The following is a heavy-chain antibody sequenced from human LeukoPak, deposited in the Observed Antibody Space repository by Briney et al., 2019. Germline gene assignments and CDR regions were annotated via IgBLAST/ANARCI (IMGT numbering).Heavy chain of an antibody. J-gene: IGHJ4*02. V-gene: IGHV4-59*01. CDR1: GGSISSYY. CDR2: IYYSGST. D-gene: IGHD2-15*01. Sequence: PSETLSLTCTVSGGSISSYYWSWIRQPPGKGLEWIGYIYYSGSTNYNPSLKSRVTISVDTSKNQFSRTLSSVTAADTAVYYCARGLSYCSGGSCPSLFDYWGQGTLVTVSS. CDR3: ARGLSYCSGGSCPSLFDY.